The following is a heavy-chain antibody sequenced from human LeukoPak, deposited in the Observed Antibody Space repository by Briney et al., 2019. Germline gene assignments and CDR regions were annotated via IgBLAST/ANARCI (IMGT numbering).Heavy chain of an antibody. CDR3: AKGVLSRTSYDSSGSFDY. V-gene: IGHV3-23*01. D-gene: IGHD3-22*01. J-gene: IGHJ4*02. CDR2: VSGSGGST. CDR1: GFTFSSYA. Sequence: GGSLRLSCAASGFTFSSYAMSWVRLAPGKGLEWVSAVSGSGGSTYYADSVKGRFTISRDNSKNTLYLQMNSLRAEDTAVYYCAKGVLSRTSYDSSGSFDYWGQGTLVTVSS.